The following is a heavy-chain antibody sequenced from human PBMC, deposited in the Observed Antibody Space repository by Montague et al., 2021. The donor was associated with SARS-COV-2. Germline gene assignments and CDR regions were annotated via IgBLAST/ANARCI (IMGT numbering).Heavy chain of an antibody. D-gene: IGHD2-8*01. CDR1: GGSISSSSYY. CDR2: IYYSGST. Sequence: SETLSLTRTVSGGSISSSSYYWGWIRQPPGKGLEWIGSIYYSGSTWYNPSLKSRVTISVDTSKNQFSLKLSSVTAAVTAVYYCARHLTSDIVLVVYTIRGWFDPWGQGTLVTVSS. V-gene: IGHV4-39*01. J-gene: IGHJ5*02. CDR3: ARHLTSDIVLVVYTIRGWFDP.